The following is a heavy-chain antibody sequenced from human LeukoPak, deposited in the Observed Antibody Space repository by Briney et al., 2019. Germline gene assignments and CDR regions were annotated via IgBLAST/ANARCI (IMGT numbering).Heavy chain of an antibody. CDR1: GFTFSSYS. CDR2: ISSYSSYI. V-gene: IGHV3-21*01. CDR3: AKPVAGDRYFDY. Sequence: PGGSLRLSCVASGFTFSSYSMDWVRQAPGKGLEWVSSISSYSSYIYYADSVRGRFTISRDNAKNSLYLQMNSLRAADTAVYYCAKPVAGDRYFDYWGQGTLATVSS. J-gene: IGHJ4*02. D-gene: IGHD3-16*01.